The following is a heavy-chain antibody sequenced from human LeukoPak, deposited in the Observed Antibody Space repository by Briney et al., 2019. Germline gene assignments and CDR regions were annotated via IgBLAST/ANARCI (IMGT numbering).Heavy chain of an antibody. Sequence: SETLSLTCTVSGYSISSGYYWGWIRQPPGKGLEWIGSIYHSGSTYYDPSLKSRVTISVDTSKNQFSLKLSPVTAADTAVYYCARDRGYSGYDSAVYWGQGTLVTVSS. V-gene: IGHV4-38-2*02. J-gene: IGHJ4*02. CDR3: ARDRGYSGYDSAVY. CDR1: GYSISSGYY. D-gene: IGHD5-12*01. CDR2: IYHSGST.